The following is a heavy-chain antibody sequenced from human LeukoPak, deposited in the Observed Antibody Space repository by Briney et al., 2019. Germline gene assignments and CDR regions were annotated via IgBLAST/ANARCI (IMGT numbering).Heavy chain of an antibody. V-gene: IGHV3-66*01. CDR2: IYSGGAT. J-gene: IGHJ4*02. CDR3: ARERGGYYERNGYSGY. CDR1: GITFSDNY. Sequence: PGGSLRLSCAASGITFSDNYMSWVRQAPGKGLEWVSVIYSGGATYYADSVKDRFTISRDSSKNTLYLQMNRLRAEDTAVYYCARERGGYYERNGYSGYWGQGTLVTVSS. D-gene: IGHD3-22*01.